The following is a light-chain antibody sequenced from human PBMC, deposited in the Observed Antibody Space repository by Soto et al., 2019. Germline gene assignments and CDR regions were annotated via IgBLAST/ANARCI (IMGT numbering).Light chain of an antibody. CDR1: QSVSRTY. J-gene: IGKJ2*01. V-gene: IGKV3-20*01. CDR3: QQYGSSPLYA. Sequence: EIVLTQSPGTLSLSPGERATLSCRASQSVSRTYLAWYQQKPGQAPRLLIYGASTMATGIPDRFSGSGSGTDFTLTISRLEPEEFAVYYCQQYGSSPLYAFAQGTKLEIK. CDR2: GAS.